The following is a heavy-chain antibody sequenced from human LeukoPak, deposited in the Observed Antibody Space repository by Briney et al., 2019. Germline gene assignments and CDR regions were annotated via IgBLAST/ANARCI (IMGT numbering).Heavy chain of an antibody. V-gene: IGHV3-11*01. CDR1: GFTFSDYY. CDR3: ARELAVVVVTATTDY. J-gene: IGHJ4*02. D-gene: IGHD2-21*02. CDR2: ISDSGSTK. Sequence: GGSLRLSCAASGFTFSDYYMNWIRQAPGKGLEWVSYISDSGSTKYYADSVKGRFTISRDNAKNSLYPQMDSLRVEDTAIYYCARELAVVVVTATTDYWGQGTLVTVSS.